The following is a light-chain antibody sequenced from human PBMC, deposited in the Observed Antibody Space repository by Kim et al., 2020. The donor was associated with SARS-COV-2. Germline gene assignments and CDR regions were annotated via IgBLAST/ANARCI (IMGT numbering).Light chain of an antibody. CDR3: QQYHSYSPWT. Sequence: DIQMTQSPSTLSASVGDRVTITCRASQSINSWLAWYQQKQGKAPRRLIYKASSLESGVPLRFSGSGSETEFTLIISSLQHDDFATYYCQQYHSYSPWTFGQGTKVDIK. CDR2: KAS. J-gene: IGKJ1*01. CDR1: QSINSW. V-gene: IGKV1-5*03.